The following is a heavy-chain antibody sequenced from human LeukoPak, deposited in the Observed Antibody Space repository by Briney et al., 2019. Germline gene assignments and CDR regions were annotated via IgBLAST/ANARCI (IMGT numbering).Heavy chain of an antibody. D-gene: IGHD6-19*01. Sequence: GGSLRLSCAASGYTFSNFWMTWVRQAPGKGLEWVAVISYDGNNKYYADSVKCRFTISRDNSKNTLYLQMDNLRAEDTAVYYCAKYQRQWLPKGGFDYWGQGNLVTVSS. CDR1: GYTFSNFW. CDR3: AKYQRQWLPKGGFDY. V-gene: IGHV3-30*18. J-gene: IGHJ4*02. CDR2: ISYDGNNK.